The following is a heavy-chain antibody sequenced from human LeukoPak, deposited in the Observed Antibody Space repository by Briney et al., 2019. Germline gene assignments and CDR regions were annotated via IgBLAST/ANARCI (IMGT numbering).Heavy chain of an antibody. V-gene: IGHV3-48*03. CDR3: ARLSVSITRRFDL. D-gene: IGHD3-3*01. CDR1: GFTLSNYE. CDR2: ITKGGATV. J-gene: IGHJ5*02. Sequence: PGGSLRLSCAPSGFTLSNYEMNWVRLTPGKGLEWISYITKGGATVLYAESVKGRFTISRDNANSSLYLQMNSLRVEDTAVYFCARLSVSITRRFDLWGQGTLVTVSS.